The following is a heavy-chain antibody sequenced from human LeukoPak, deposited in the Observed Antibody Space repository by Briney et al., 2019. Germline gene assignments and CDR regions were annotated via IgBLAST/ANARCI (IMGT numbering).Heavy chain of an antibody. J-gene: IGHJ4*01. CDR2: IGSDGDGT. D-gene: IGHD1-14*01. CDR1: GFPFSTLG. Sequence: PGGSLRLFCSASGFPFSTLGMHWVRQAPGKGLEHVSTIGSDGDGTYYADSVKDRFIISRDNSKNAVYLQMSSLRPEDTAVYYCVSPVFINFWGQGTLVTVSS. V-gene: IGHV3-64D*06. CDR3: VSPVFINF.